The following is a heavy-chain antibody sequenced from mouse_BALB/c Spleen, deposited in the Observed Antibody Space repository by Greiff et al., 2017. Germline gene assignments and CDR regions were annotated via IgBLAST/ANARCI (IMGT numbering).Heavy chain of an antibody. D-gene: IGHD2-2*01. CDR2: ISSGGSYT. Sequence: EVQLQESGGGLVKPGGSLKLSCAASGFTFSSYTMSWVRQTPEKRLEWVATISSGGSYTYYPDSVKGRFTISRDNAKNTLYLQMSSLKSEDTAMYYCTRDGGLRYFDYWGQGTTLTVSS. CDR1: GFTFSSYT. CDR3: TRDGGLRYFDY. V-gene: IGHV5-6-4*01. J-gene: IGHJ2*01.